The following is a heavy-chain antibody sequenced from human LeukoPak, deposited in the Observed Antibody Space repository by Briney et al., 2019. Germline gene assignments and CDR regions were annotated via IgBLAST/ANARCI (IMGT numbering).Heavy chain of an antibody. CDR1: GGSFSGYY. CDR2: IYYSGST. J-gene: IGHJ5*02. Sequence: PSETLSLTCAVYGGSFSGYYWSWIRQPPGKGLEWIGYIYYSGSTNYNPSLKSRVTISVDTSKNQFSLKLSSVTAADTAVYYCARDRPLIDCSGGSCLKVGWFDPWGQGTLVTVSS. V-gene: IGHV4-59*01. CDR3: ARDRPLIDCSGGSCLKVGWFDP. D-gene: IGHD2-15*01.